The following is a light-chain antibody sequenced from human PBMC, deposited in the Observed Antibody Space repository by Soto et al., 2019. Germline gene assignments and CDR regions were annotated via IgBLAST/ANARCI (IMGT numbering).Light chain of an antibody. Sequence: DIPMTQSPATLSASVGALVTITCRASQSSSSWLAWYQQKPGKAHKIRIYDASSLESGVPSRFSGSGSVTEFTLTISSLQPDDFASDYCQHYNSYSQYTFGQGNKLELK. J-gene: IGKJ2*01. CDR2: DAS. CDR1: QSSSSW. CDR3: QHYNSYSQYT. V-gene: IGKV1-5*01.